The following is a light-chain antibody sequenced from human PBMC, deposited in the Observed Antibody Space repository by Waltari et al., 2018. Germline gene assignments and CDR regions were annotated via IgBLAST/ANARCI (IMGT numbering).Light chain of an antibody. Sequence: DIVLTQSPGTLSLSTGERATLSCRASQTISNTYVVWFQQTRSQAPRLLIYGASNRATGIPDRFSGSGSGTDFTLTISILDPEDFAKYCCQHYSSPPGTFGQGTNVEIK. J-gene: IGKJ1*01. V-gene: IGKV3-20*01. CDR2: GAS. CDR1: QTISNTY. CDR3: QHYSSPPGT.